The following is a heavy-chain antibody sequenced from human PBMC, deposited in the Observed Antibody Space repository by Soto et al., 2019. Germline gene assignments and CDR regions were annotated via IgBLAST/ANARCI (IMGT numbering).Heavy chain of an antibody. Sequence: QVQLVQSGAEVNKPGSSVKVSCEASGGTFSSYAISWVRQAPGQGLEWMGGIIPIFGTANYAQKFQGRVTITADESTSTAYMELSSLRSEDTAVYYCARWGYGSGRHVPYYYYGMDVCGQGTTVTVSS. CDR2: IIPIFGTA. CDR3: ARWGYGSGRHVPYYYYGMDV. V-gene: IGHV1-69*01. J-gene: IGHJ6*02. D-gene: IGHD3-10*01. CDR1: GGTFSSYA.